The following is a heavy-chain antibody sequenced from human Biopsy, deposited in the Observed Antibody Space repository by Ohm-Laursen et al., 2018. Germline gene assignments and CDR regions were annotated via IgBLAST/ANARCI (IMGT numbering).Heavy chain of an antibody. V-gene: IGHV3-9*01. D-gene: IGHD3-3*01. J-gene: IGHJ5*02. CDR1: GVTLSGYA. Sequence: SSLRLSCAASGVTLSGYAMSWVRQAPGKGLEWVSGISWNSGSIGYADSVKGRFTISRDNSKNTLYLQMNSVRADDTAIYYCAKGGSITIFGVVINNCFDPWGQGTRVTVSS. CDR2: ISWNSGSI. CDR3: AKGGSITIFGVVINNCFDP.